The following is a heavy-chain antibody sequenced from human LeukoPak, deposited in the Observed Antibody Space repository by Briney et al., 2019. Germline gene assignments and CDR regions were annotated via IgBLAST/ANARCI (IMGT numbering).Heavy chain of an antibody. CDR2: IRYDGSNK. V-gene: IGHV3-30*02. D-gene: IGHD2-2*01. J-gene: IGHJ6*03. Sequence: GGSLRLSCAASGFTFSSYGMHWVRQAPGKGLEWVAFIRYDGSNKYYADSVRGRFTISRDNSKNMLYLQMNSLRAEDTAVYYCAKEISTSLSYYYYYMDVWGKGTTVTISS. CDR1: GFTFSSYG. CDR3: AKEISTSLSYYYYYMDV.